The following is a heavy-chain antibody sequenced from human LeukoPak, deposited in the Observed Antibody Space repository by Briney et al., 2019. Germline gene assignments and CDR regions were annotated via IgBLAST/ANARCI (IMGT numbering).Heavy chain of an antibody. CDR2: ICPGGTIT. CDR3: VRDFRSADY. CDR1: GFTFSNYC. V-gene: IGHV3-74*01. J-gene: IGHJ4*02. Sequence: GGSLRVSCTASGFTFSNYCMHWVRQTPGKGLIWVSRICPGGTITNYADSVKGRFTISREDAKNMMFLQMNSLRADDTAVYYCVRDFRSADYWGQGILVTVSS.